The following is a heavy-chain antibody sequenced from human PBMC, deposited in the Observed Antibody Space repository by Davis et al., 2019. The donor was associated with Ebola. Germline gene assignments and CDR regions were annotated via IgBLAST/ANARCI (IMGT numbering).Heavy chain of an antibody. J-gene: IGHJ4*02. D-gene: IGHD5-24*01. CDR3: ARGRDAYKTGLD. CDR2: TSYSENT. V-gene: IGHV4-39*01. Sequence: MPSQTLSLTCTVSAGSIPSSSHYWRWIRQPPGEGLEWIGETSYSENTNYNPSPKSRVTISIDTSRNQFSLRLTSVTAADTGVYYCARGRDAYKTGLDWGQGTLVTVAS. CDR1: AGSIPSSSHY.